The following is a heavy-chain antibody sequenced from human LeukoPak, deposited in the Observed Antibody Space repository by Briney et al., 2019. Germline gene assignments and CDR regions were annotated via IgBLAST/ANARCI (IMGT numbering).Heavy chain of an antibody. D-gene: IGHD3-3*01. J-gene: IGHJ4*02. CDR3: ARVGLLWSGYPADY. CDR2: ISSSSSYI. V-gene: IGHV3-21*01. Sequence: GGSLSLSCAASGFTLSSYSMNWVHQAPGKGLEWVSSISSSSSYIYYADSVKGRFTISRDNAKNSLYLQMNSLRAEDTAVYYCARVGLLWSGYPADYWGQGTLVTVSS. CDR1: GFTLSSYS.